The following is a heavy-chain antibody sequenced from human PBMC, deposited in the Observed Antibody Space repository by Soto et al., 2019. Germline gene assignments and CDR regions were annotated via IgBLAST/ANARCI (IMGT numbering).Heavy chain of an antibody. J-gene: IGHJ4*02. CDR2: ISGSGDST. Sequence: EVQLLESGGGLVQPGGSLRLSCAASGFTFSSYAMRWVRQAPGKGLEWVSAISGSGDSTYYADSVKGRFTISRDNSKNTLYLQMNSLRAEDTAVYYCARRGRGSDYDYWGQGTLVTVSS. CDR3: ARRGRGSDYDY. V-gene: IGHV3-23*01. CDR1: GFTFSSYA. D-gene: IGHD1-26*01.